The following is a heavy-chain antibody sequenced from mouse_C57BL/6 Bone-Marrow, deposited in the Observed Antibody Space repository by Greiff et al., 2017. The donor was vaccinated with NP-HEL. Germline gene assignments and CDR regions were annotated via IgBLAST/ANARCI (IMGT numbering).Heavy chain of an antibody. CDR3: TLDGYHYYYAMDY. CDR2: IDPETGGT. CDR1: GYTFSDYE. V-gene: IGHV1-15*01. D-gene: IGHD2-3*01. J-gene: IGHJ4*01. Sequence: QVQLQQSGAELVRPGASVTLSCKASGYTFSDYEMHWVKQTPVHGLEWIGAIDPETGGTAYNQKFKGKAILTADKSSSTAYMELRSLTSEDSAVYYCTLDGYHYYYAMDYWGQGTSVTVSS.